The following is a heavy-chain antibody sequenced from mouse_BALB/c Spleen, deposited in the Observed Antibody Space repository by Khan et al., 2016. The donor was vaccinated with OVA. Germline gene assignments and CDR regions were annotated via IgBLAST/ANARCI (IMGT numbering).Heavy chain of an antibody. J-gene: IGHJ3*01. CDR2: ISSGGDYT. Sequence: EVQLVESGGDLVKPGGSLKLSCAASGFTFSSYSMSWVRQTPDKRLEWFASISSGGDYTYYPDIVKGRFTIPRDNAQNTLYLEMSSLKSEDTAMYYCASHLTGSFAYWGQGTLVTVSA. CDR3: ASHLTGSFAY. D-gene: IGHD4-1*01. V-gene: IGHV5-6*01. CDR1: GFTFSSYS.